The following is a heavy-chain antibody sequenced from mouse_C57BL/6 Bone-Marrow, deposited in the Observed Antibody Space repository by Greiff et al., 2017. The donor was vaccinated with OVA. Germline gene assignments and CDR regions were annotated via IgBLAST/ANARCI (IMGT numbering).Heavy chain of an antibody. J-gene: IGHJ2*01. CDR1: GFNIKDDY. Sequence: VQLKQSGAELVRPGASVKLSCTASGFNIKDDYMHWVKQRPEQGLEWIGWIDPENGDTEYASKFQGKATITADTSSNTAYLQLSSLTSEDTAVYYCTTLGQVYYGYFDYWGQGTTLTVSS. V-gene: IGHV14-4*01. CDR2: IDPENGDT. CDR3: TTLGQVYYGYFDY. D-gene: IGHD2-1*01.